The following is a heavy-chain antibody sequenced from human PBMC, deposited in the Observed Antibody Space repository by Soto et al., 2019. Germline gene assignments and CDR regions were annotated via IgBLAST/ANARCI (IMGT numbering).Heavy chain of an antibody. D-gene: IGHD4-4*01. CDR3: VEDRASNSWPTRDV. J-gene: IGHJ6*01. Sequence: QVHLVQSGAEVKKPGASVNVSCKTSGYTFTRNGISWVRQAPGQGLEWMGWISPNSGNIKYAQKLQGRVIMTTDTSASTANMELGSMRCNDTGLYYCVEDRASNSWPTRDVWGPGITVIVSS. CDR2: ISPNSGNI. CDR1: GYTFTRNG. V-gene: IGHV1-18*01.